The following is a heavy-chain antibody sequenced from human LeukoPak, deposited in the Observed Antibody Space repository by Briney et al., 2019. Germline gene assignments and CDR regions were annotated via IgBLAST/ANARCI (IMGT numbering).Heavy chain of an antibody. CDR3: AREIDALRYFDWLKYYYYYGMDV. J-gene: IGHJ6*02. V-gene: IGHV3-21*01. D-gene: IGHD3-9*01. Sequence: PGGSLRLSCAASGFTFSSYSMNWVRQAPGKGLEWVSSISRSSSYIYYADSVKGRFTISRDNAKNSLYLQMNSLRAEDTAVYYCAREIDALRYFDWLKYYYYYGMDVWGQGTTVTVSS. CDR2: ISRSSSYI. CDR1: GFTFSSYS.